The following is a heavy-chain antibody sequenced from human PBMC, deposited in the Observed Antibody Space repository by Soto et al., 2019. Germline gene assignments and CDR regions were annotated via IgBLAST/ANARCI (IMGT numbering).Heavy chain of an antibody. V-gene: IGHV4-30-4*01. Sequence: PSETLSLTCTVSGGSISSGDCYWSWIRQPPGKGLEWIGYIYYSGSTYYNPSLKSRVTISVDTSKNQFSLKLSSVTAADTAVYYCASETDDYYDSSGYYLGAFDIWGQGTMVTVSS. CDR1: GGSISSGDCY. D-gene: IGHD3-22*01. J-gene: IGHJ3*02. CDR3: ASETDDYYDSSGYYLGAFDI. CDR2: IYYSGST.